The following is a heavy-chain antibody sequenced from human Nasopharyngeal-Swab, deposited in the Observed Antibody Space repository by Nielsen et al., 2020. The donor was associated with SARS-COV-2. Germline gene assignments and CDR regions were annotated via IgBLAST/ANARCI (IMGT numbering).Heavy chain of an antibody. CDR3: ARRGSSSFFDY. CDR1: GGSISSSNW. D-gene: IGHD6-13*01. Sequence: GSLRLSCAVSGGSISSSNWWSWVRQPPGKGLEWIGEIYHSGSTNYNPSLKSRVTISVDTSKNQFSLKLSSVTAADTAVYYCARRGSSSFFDYWGQGTLVTVSS. V-gene: IGHV4-4*02. J-gene: IGHJ4*02. CDR2: IYHSGST.